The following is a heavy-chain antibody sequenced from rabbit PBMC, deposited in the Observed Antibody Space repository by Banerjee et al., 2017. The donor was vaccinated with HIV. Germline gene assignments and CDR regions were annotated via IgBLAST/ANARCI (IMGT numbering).Heavy chain of an antibody. D-gene: IGHD4-2*01. V-gene: IGHV1S45*01. Sequence: QEQLEESGGGLVKPGASLTLSCKASGFTLSQYWICWVRQAPGKGLEWIACIGAGSSGSTYYASWAKGRFTISKTSSTTVTLQMTSLTAADTATYFCARSYAGSNGNWSLWGPGTLVTVS. CDR2: IGAGSSGST. J-gene: IGHJ4*01. CDR3: ARSYAGSNGNWSL. CDR1: GFTLSQYW.